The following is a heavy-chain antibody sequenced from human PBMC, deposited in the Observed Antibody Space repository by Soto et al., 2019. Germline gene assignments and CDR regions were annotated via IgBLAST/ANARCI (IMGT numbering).Heavy chain of an antibody. J-gene: IGHJ6*02. Sequence: QVQLVESGGGVVQPLRSLRLSCAVSGFTFSTYGMHWVRQAPGKGLEWVAVISYDGNYIYYADSVKGRFTISRDNSKYSLYLQMNSLRGEDTAVYYCARGSKAGDGYNSVDYSYYGMDVWGQGTTVTVSS. V-gene: IGHV3-30*03. D-gene: IGHD5-12*01. CDR1: GFTFSTYG. CDR2: ISYDGNYI. CDR3: ARGSKAGDGYNSVDYSYYGMDV.